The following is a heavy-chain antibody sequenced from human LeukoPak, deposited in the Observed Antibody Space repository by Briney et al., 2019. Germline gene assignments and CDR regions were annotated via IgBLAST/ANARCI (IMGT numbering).Heavy chain of an antibody. J-gene: IGHJ4*02. D-gene: IGHD2-2*02. CDR3: ARDHNGPYTFDY. CDR1: GFTFSNYE. V-gene: IGHV3-48*03. CDR2: ISSSGTTI. Sequence: GGSLRLSCAASGFTFSNYEMNWVRQAPGKGLGWVSYISSSGTTIYYADSVKGRSTISRDNAKNSLSLQMNSLKVEDTAVYYCARDHNGPYTFDYWGQGTLVTVSS.